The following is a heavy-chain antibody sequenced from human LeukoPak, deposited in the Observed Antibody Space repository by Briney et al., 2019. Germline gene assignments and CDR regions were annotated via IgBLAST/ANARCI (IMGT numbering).Heavy chain of an antibody. Sequence: PSETLSLTCTVSGGSISSYYWSWIRQPPGKGLEWIGYIYYSGSTNYNPSLKSRVTISVDTSKNQFSLKLSSVTAADTAVYYCARATPGGYYDSSGYYFIDYWGPGTLVTVSP. CDR1: GGSISSYY. CDR3: ARATPGGYYDSSGYYFIDY. V-gene: IGHV4-59*01. J-gene: IGHJ4*02. CDR2: IYYSGST. D-gene: IGHD3-22*01.